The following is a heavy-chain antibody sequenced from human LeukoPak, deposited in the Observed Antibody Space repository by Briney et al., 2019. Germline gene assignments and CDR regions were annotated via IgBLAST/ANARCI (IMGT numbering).Heavy chain of an antibody. CDR3: ASHGQIVGAAFDI. J-gene: IGHJ3*02. D-gene: IGHD1-26*01. CDR2: IYPGDSAT. CDR1: GYSFASYW. V-gene: IGHV5-51*01. Sequence: GEPFNFSGKGLGYSFASYWIAWVRQMPGKGLEWMGIIYPGDSATRYSPSFQGQVTISADKSISTAYLQWSSLKASDTAMYYCASHGQIVGAAFDIWGQGTMVTVSS.